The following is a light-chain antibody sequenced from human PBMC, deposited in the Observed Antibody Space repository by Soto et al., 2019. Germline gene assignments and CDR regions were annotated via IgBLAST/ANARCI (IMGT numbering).Light chain of an antibody. CDR1: RSDVGGYNY. V-gene: IGLV2-14*01. J-gene: IGLJ3*02. CDR2: EVS. Sequence: QSALTQPASVSASPGQSITISCTGTRSDVGGYNYVSWYQQHPGKAPKVMIYEVSNRPSGVSNRFSGSKSGNTASLTISGLQAEDEADYYCSSYTSRSAVVFGGGTQLTVL. CDR3: SSYTSRSAVV.